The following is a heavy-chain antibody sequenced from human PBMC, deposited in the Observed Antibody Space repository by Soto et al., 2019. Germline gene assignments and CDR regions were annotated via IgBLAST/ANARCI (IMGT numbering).Heavy chain of an antibody. CDR2: IIPISGTA. D-gene: IGHD2-15*01. CDR3: ARAYCSGGSCPYGMDV. V-gene: IGHV1-69*13. J-gene: IGHJ6*02. CDR1: GGTFNSYA. Sequence: SVKVSCKASGGTFNSYAISWVRQAPGQGLEWMGGIIPISGTANYAQKFQGRLTVTADESTSTAYMELSSLRSEDTAVYYCARAYCSGGSCPYGMDVWDQGTTVTVSS.